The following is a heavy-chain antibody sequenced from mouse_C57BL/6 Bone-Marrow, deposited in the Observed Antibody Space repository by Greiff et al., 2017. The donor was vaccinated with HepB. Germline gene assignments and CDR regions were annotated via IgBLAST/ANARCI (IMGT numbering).Heavy chain of an antibody. Sequence: VQLQQSGAELARPGASVKLSCKASGYTFTSYGISWVKQRTGQGLEWIGEIYPRSGNTYYNEKFKGKATLTADKSSSTAYMELRSLTSEDSAVYFCARDDMITSYFDYWGQGTTLAVSS. CDR1: GYTFTSYG. J-gene: IGHJ2*01. CDR2: IYPRSGNT. D-gene: IGHD2-4*01. V-gene: IGHV1-81*01. CDR3: ARDDMITSYFDY.